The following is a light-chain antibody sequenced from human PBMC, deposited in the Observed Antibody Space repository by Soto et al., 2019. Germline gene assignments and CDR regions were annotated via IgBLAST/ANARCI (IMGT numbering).Light chain of an antibody. J-gene: IGLJ2*01. CDR1: SSDVGGYNS. CDR3: SSYTSSSTVV. V-gene: IGLV2-14*01. CDR2: DVS. Sequence: QSVLTQPASVSGSPGQSITISCTGTSSDVGGYNSVSWYQQHPGKAPKLMIYDVSNRPSGVSNRFSGSKSGNTASLTISGLQAEDGADYYCSSYTSSSTVVFGGGTKLTV.